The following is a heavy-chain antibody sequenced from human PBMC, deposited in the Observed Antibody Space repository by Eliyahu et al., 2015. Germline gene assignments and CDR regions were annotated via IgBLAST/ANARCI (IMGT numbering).Heavy chain of an antibody. V-gene: IGHV3-33*01. J-gene: IGHJ4*02. D-gene: IGHD3-22*01. CDR3: VRDPASGYWTDFDY. CDR2: IWSDESKI. CDR1: GXTFSSGH. Sequence: QVQLVESGGDVVQPGXSLRLSCAAFGXTFSSGHIHWVRQAPGKGLEWVAVIWSDESKIYYAESVKGRFTISRDNSKNTAYLQMNSLRAEDTAVYYCVRDPASGYWTDFDYWGQGTLVTVSS.